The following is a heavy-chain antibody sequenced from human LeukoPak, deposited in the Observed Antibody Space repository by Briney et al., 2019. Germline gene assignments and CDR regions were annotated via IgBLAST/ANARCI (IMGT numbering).Heavy chain of an antibody. Sequence: SETLSLTCTVPGGSISSYFWSWIRQPPGKGLEWIGYIYSSGNTNYNPSLKSRVTISVDTSKNQFSLKLSSVTAADTAVYYCARTTYYYDSSGYYYWGVFDYWGQGTLVTVSS. CDR1: GGSISSYF. V-gene: IGHV4-59*01. CDR3: ARTTYYYDSSGYYYWGVFDY. D-gene: IGHD3-22*01. CDR2: IYSSGNT. J-gene: IGHJ4*02.